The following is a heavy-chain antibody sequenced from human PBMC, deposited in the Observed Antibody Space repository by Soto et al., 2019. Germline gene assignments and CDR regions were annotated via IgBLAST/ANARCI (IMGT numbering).Heavy chain of an antibody. V-gene: IGHV1-18*01. Sequence: QVQLVQSGAEVKKPGASVQVSCKTSGYTFNNYGISWVRQAPGQGLEWMGWISDYNGNTNYPQKFQGRVTMTTDTSTKTVYMVLTSLRSDDTAVYYCARDGYYDSGSYGMDVWGRGTTVTVSS. D-gene: IGHD3-10*01. J-gene: IGHJ6*02. CDR2: ISDYNGNT. CDR3: ARDGYYDSGSYGMDV. CDR1: GYTFNNYG.